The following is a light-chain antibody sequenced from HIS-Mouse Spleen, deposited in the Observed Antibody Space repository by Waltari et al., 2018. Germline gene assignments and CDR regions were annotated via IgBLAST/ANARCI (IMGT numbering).Light chain of an antibody. CDR2: GAS. V-gene: IGKV3-15*01. CDR1: QSVSSN. CDR3: QQYNNWPPGVYT. J-gene: IGKJ2*01. Sequence: EIVMTQSPATLSVSPGDRATLSCRASQSVSSNLAWYQQKPGQAPRLLIYGASTRATGIPARFSGSGSGTEFTLTISSMQSEDFAVYYCQQYNNWPPGVYTFGQGTKLEIK.